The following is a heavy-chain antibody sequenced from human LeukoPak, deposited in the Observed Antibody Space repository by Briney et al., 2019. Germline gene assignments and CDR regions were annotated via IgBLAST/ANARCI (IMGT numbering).Heavy chain of an antibody. V-gene: IGHV1-8*01. CDR2: MNPNSGNT. Sequence: ASVKASCKASGYTFTSYDINWVRQATGQGLEWMGWMNPNSGNTGYAQKFQGRVTMTRNTSISTAYMELSSLRSEDTAVYYCATLDHELHGGLYGMDVWGQGTTVTVSS. CDR3: ATLDHELHGGLYGMDV. J-gene: IGHJ6*02. CDR1: GYTFTSYD. D-gene: IGHD4-23*01.